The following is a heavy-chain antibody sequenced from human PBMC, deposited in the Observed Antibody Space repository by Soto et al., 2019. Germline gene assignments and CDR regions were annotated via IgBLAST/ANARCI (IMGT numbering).Heavy chain of an antibody. Sequence: ASVKVSCKASGYTFTGYYMHWVRQAPGQGLEWMGWINPNSGGTNYAQKFQGWVTMTRDTSISTAYMELSRLRSDDTAVYYCAKALDGIDDYFYAMGVWGQGTTVTVS. J-gene: IGHJ6*02. D-gene: IGHD1-1*01. CDR2: INPNSGGT. V-gene: IGHV1-2*04. CDR1: GYTFTGYY. CDR3: AKALDGIDDYFYAMGV.